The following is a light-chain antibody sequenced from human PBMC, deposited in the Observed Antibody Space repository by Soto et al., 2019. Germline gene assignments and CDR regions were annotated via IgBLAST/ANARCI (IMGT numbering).Light chain of an antibody. CDR3: QQRSNT. CDR1: QSVSSY. Sequence: EIVLTQSPATLSLSPGGRATLSCRASQSVSSYLAWYQQKPGQAPRLLIYDASNRATGIPARFSGSGSGTDFTLTISSLEPEDFAVYYCQQRSNTFGPGTKVDIK. V-gene: IGKV3-11*01. CDR2: DAS. J-gene: IGKJ3*01.